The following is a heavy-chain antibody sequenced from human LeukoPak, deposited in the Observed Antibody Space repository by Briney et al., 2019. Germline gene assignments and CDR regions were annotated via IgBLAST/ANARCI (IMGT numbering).Heavy chain of an antibody. V-gene: IGHV5-51*01. Sequence: GESLKISCKGSGYSFTNYWIGWVRQMPGKGLEWMGIIYPGDSDTRYSPSFQGQVTISADKSISTAYLQWSSLKASDTAMYYCARWASLTYGGNSRGYYYYYGMDVWGQGTTVTVSS. D-gene: IGHD4-23*01. J-gene: IGHJ6*02. CDR2: IYPGDSDT. CDR1: GYSFTNYW. CDR3: ARWASLTYGGNSRGYYYYYGMDV.